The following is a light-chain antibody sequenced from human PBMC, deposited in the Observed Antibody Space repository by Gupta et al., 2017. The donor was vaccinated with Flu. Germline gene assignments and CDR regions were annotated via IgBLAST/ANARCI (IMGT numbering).Light chain of an antibody. J-gene: IGKJ1*01. V-gene: IGKV1-39*01. Sequence: DIQMTQSPSSLSASVGDRVTITCRASQSITNYLNWYQQQPGKAPKLLIYAASTVQSGVPSRFSGSGSGTDFTLTISRLRPEDFATYYCQQSDSTPRTFGQGTKVEIK. CDR1: QSITNY. CDR2: AAS. CDR3: QQSDSTPRT.